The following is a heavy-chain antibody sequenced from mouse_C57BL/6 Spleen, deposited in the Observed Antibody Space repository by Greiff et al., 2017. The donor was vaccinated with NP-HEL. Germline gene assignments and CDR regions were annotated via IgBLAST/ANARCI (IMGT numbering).Heavy chain of an antibody. V-gene: IGHV5-4*01. D-gene: IGHD1-1*01. CDR1: GFTFSNYA. CDR2: ISDGGSSI. J-gene: IGHJ1*03. CDR3: ARDSRSHWYFDV. Sequence: EVKLVESGGGLVKPGGSLKLSCAASGFTFSNYAMSWVRQTPEKRLEWVATISDGGSSIYYPDNVKGRFTISRDNAKNNLYLQMSHLKTEDTAMYYCARDSRSHWYFDVWGTGTTVTVSS.